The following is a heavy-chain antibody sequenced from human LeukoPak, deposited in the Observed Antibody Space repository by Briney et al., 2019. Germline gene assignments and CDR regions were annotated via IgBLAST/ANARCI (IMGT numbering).Heavy chain of an antibody. CDR1: GGSISSSSYY. CDR2: IYYSGST. V-gene: IGHV4-39*07. D-gene: IGHD3-3*01. J-gene: IGHJ5*02. Sequence: PSETLSLTCTVSGGSISSSSYYWGWIRQPPGKGLEWIGSIYYSGSTYYNPSLKSRVTISVDTSKNQSSLKLSSVTAADTAVYYCARHYYDFWSGYPSVVDPWGQGTLVTVSS. CDR3: ARHYYDFWSGYPSVVDP.